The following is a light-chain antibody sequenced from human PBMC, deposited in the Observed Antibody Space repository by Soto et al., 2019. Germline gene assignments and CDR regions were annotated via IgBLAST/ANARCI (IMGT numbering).Light chain of an antibody. CDR2: GAS. V-gene: IGKV1-39*01. CDR3: HQSYTDVFT. J-gene: IGKJ3*01. CDR1: QNIRNY. Sequence: DIQMTQSPSSLSASVGDRVTITCRASQNIRNYLNWYQQKPVKVPNLLIYGASSLQSGVPSRFSSSGSETDFTLTINNLQPEDFATYYFHQSYTDVFTFGPGTKRDI.